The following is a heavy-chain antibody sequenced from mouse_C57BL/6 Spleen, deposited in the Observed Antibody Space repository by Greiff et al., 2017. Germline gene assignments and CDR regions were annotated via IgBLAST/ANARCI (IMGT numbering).Heavy chain of an antibody. CDR1: GYAFTNYL. Sequence: QVQLQQSGAELVRPGTSVKVSCKASGYAFTNYLIEWVKQRPGQGLEWIGVINPGSGGTNYNEKFKGKATLTADKSSSTAYIQLSSLTSEDSAVYFCARGGTTGYFDVWGTGTTVTVSS. J-gene: IGHJ1*03. CDR3: ARGGTTGYFDV. CDR2: INPGSGGT. D-gene: IGHD1-1*01. V-gene: IGHV1-54*01.